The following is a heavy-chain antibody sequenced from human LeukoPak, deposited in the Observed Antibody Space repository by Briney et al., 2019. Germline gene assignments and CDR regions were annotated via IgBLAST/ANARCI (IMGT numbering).Heavy chain of an antibody. CDR3: ARDPTKKNPYYFDY. V-gene: IGHV3-7*01. Sequence: PGGSLRLSCAASGFTFSSYWMSWVRQAPGKGLEWVANIKQDGSEKYYVDSVKGRFTISRDNAKNSLYLQMNSLRAEDTAVYYCARDPTKKNPYYFDYWGQGTLVTVSS. CDR1: GFTFSSYW. D-gene: IGHD1-1*01. J-gene: IGHJ4*02. CDR2: IKQDGSEK.